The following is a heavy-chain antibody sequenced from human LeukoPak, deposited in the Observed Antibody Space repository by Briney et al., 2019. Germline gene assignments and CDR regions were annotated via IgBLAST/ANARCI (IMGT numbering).Heavy chain of an antibody. Sequence: GESLKISCKGSGYRFTSHWISWVRQMPGKGLEWMGRIDPGDSYTNYDPSFQGHVTISVDKSISTAYLQWTSLKASDTAMYYCARQGYGGNWFDPWGQGTLVTVSS. J-gene: IGHJ5*02. V-gene: IGHV5-10-1*01. CDR3: ARQGYGGNWFDP. D-gene: IGHD5-18*01. CDR1: GYRFTSHW. CDR2: IDPGDSYT.